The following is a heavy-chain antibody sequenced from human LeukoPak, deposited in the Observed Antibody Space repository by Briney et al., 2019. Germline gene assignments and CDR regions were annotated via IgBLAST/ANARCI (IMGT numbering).Heavy chain of an antibody. J-gene: IGHJ6*02. CDR3: ARVRAGYCTSTGCYTGMDV. V-gene: IGHV3-30*03. CDR2: ISYDGSNE. CDR1: GFTFSSYG. D-gene: IGHD2-2*01. Sequence: GGSLRLSCAASGFTFSSYGMHWVRQAPGKGLEWVALISYDGSNEYYADSVRGRFTISRDNSKFTLYMQMNSLRAEDTAVYYCARVRAGYCTSTGCYTGMDVWGQGTTVTVSS.